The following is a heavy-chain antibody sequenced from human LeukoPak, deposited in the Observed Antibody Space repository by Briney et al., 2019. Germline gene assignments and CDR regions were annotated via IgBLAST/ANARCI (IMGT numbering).Heavy chain of an antibody. V-gene: IGHV4-30-4*01. D-gene: IGHD3-22*01. CDR2: IYDSGST. CDR1: GASIRSGDYY. Sequence: SQTLSLTCTVSGASIRSGDYYWSWIRQPPGKGLEWIGYIYDSGSTYYNPSLKSRITISVDTSENRFSLKLSSVTATDTAVYYCARGVPNYYGSSGYPVYFDYWGQGTLVTVSS. CDR3: ARGVPNYYGSSGYPVYFDY. J-gene: IGHJ4*02.